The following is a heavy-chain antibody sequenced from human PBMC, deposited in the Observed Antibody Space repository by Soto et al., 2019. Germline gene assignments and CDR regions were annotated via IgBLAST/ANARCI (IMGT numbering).Heavy chain of an antibody. V-gene: IGHV1-3*01. Sequence: ASVKVSCKASGYTFTSYAMHWVRQAPGQRLEWMGWINAGNGNTKYSQKFQGRVTITRDTSASTAYMELSSLRSEDTAVYYCASPYSSGWYPSYYYYGMDVWGQGTTVTVS. CDR2: INAGNGNT. D-gene: IGHD6-19*01. CDR3: ASPYSSGWYPSYYYYGMDV. CDR1: GYTFTSYA. J-gene: IGHJ6*02.